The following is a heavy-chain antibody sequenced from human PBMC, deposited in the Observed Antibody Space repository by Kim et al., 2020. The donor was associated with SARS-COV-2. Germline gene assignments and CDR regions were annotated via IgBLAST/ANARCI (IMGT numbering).Heavy chain of an antibody. CDR1: GYTLTELS. Sequence: ASVKVSCKVSGYTLTELSMHWVRQAPGKGLEWMGGFDPEDGETIYAQKFQGRVTMTEDTSTDTAYMELSSLRSEDTAVYYCATGAATPTHYYYYGMDVWGQGTTVTVSS. CDR3: ATGAATPTHYYYYGMDV. CDR2: FDPEDGET. V-gene: IGHV1-24*01. J-gene: IGHJ6*02. D-gene: IGHD2-15*01.